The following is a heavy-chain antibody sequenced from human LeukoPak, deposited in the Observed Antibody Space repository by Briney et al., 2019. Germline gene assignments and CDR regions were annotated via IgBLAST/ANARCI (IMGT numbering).Heavy chain of an antibody. J-gene: IGHJ4*02. D-gene: IGHD6-13*01. CDR1: GFTFSGYG. V-gene: IGHV3-30*02. CDR3: AKDQFPSSGSFWYYLDY. CDR2: IRYDGSNK. Sequence: GGSLRLSCAASGFTFSGYGMHWVRQAPGKGLEWVAFIRYDGSNKYYADSVKGRFTISRDNSKNTLYLQMNSLRPEDTAVYYCAKDQFPSSGSFWYYLDYWGQGTLVTVSS.